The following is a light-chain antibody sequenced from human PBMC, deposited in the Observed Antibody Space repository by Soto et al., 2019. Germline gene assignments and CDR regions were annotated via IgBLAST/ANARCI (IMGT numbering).Light chain of an antibody. J-gene: IGKJ2*01. CDR1: QSLVHSDGYTY. V-gene: IGKV2-24*01. CDR3: MQGTQFPPYT. CDR2: RVS. Sequence: IVMTQTPLSSPVTLGQPASISCRSSQSLVHSDGYTYLSWYQLKPGQPPRLLIYRVSNRFSGXPXRXTGSGAGTDFTLRISRVESEDVGVYFCMQGTQFPPYTFGQGNKLEI.